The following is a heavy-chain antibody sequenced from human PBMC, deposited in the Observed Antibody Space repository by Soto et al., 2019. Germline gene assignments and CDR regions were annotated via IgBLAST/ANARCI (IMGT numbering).Heavy chain of an antibody. CDR1: GYTFTGYY. CDR3: ARDLGLGYCSSTSCYLDY. CDR2: INPNSGGT. V-gene: IGHV1-2*04. J-gene: IGHJ4*02. Sequence: ASVKVSCKASGYTFTGYYMHWVRQAPGQGLEWMGWINPNSGGTNYAQKLQGWVNMTRDTSISTAYMELSRLRSDDTAVYYCARDLGLGYCSSTSCYLDYWGQGTLVTVSS. D-gene: IGHD2-2*01.